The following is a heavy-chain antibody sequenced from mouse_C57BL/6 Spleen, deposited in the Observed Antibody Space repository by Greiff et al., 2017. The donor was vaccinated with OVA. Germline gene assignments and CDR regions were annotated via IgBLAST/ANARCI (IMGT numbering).Heavy chain of an antibody. CDR1: GYAFTNYL. V-gene: IGHV1-54*01. Sequence: QVQLQQSGAELVRPGTSVKVSCKASGYAFTNYLIEWVKQRPGQGLEWIGVINPGSGGTNYNEKFKGKATLTAEKSSSTAYLQLSSLTSEDSAVLFCARSLLSYYFDHRGQGTTLTGSS. CDR2: INPGSGGT. J-gene: IGHJ2*01. CDR3: ARSLLSYYFDH.